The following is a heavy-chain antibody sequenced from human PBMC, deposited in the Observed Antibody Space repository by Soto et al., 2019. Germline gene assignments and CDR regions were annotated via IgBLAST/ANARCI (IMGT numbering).Heavy chain of an antibody. CDR1: GYTLTELS. J-gene: IGHJ4*02. CDR2: ISAYNGNT. V-gene: IGHV1-18*01. D-gene: IGHD5-12*01. CDR3: ARFGLARSGYDLVAEY. Sequence: ASVKVSCKVSGYTLTELSMHWVRQAPGKGLEWMGWISAYNGNTNYAQKLQGRVTMTTDTSTSTAYMELRSLRSDDTAVYYCARFGLARSGYDLVAEYWGQGTLVTVSS.